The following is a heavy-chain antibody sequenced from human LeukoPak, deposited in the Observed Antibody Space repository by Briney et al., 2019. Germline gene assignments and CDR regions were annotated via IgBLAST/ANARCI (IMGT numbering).Heavy chain of an antibody. Sequence: ASVKVSCKASGYTFTGYYMHCVRQAPGQGLEWMGWINPNIGGTNYAQNFQGRVTITSDTSSSTAYTDLSRLMSDAPTGSYCAGEGLRRVVRALHYWGQGTLVTVSS. D-gene: IGHD5-12*01. V-gene: IGHV1-2*02. CDR1: GYTFTGYY. J-gene: IGHJ4*02. CDR2: INPNIGGT. CDR3: AGEGLRRVVRALHY.